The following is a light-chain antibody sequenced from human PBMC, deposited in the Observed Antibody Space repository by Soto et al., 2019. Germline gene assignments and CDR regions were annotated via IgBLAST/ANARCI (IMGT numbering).Light chain of an antibody. CDR3: QQYSSAPLT. J-gene: IGKJ1*01. V-gene: IGKV3-20*01. CDR1: QSVSSY. CDR2: DAS. Sequence: EFVLTQSPATLSLSPGERATLSCRASQSVSSYLAWYQQKPGQAPRLLIYDASSRATGIPDRFSASGSGTDFTLTISRLEPEDFAVYYCQQYSSAPLTFGQGTKVDIK.